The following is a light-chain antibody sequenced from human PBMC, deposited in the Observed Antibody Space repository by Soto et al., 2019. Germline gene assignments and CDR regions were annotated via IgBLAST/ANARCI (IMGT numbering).Light chain of an antibody. CDR3: SSYTTSSTHVV. Sequence: QSVLTQPASVSGSPGQSITISCTGTSSDVGSYNYVSWYQQYPGKAPKLMIYDVSNRPSGVSYRSSGSKSGNTASLTISGLPAEDEADYYCSSYTTSSTHVVFGGGTQLTVL. J-gene: IGLJ7*01. CDR2: DVS. CDR1: SSDVGSYNY. V-gene: IGLV2-14*01.